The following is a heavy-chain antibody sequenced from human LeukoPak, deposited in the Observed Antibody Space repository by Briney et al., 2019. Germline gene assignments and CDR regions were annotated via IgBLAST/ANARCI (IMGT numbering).Heavy chain of an antibody. D-gene: IGHD1-26*01. V-gene: IGHV4-59*01. Sequence: PSETLSLTCTVSGGSISSYYWSWIRQPPGKGLEWIGYIYYSGSTNYNPSLKSRVTISVDTSKNQFSLKLSSVTAADTAVYYCARVRAAGAIHDYWGQGTLVTVSS. CDR1: GGSISSYY. CDR3: ARVRAAGAIHDY. J-gene: IGHJ4*02. CDR2: IYYSGST.